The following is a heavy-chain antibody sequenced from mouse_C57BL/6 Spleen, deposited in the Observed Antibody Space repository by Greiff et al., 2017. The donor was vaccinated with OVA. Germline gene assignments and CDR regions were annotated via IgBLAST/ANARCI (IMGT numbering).Heavy chain of an antibody. CDR3: ARGGYGNYKSYYAMDY. D-gene: IGHD2-10*02. CDR1: GYAFSSYW. Sequence: QVQLQQSGAELVKPGASVKISCKASGYAFSSYWMNWVKQRPGKGLEWIGQIYPGDGDTNYNGKFKGKATLTADKSSSTAYMQLSSLTSEDSAVYFCARGGYGNYKSYYAMDYWGQGTSVTVSS. V-gene: IGHV1-80*01. J-gene: IGHJ4*01. CDR2: IYPGDGDT.